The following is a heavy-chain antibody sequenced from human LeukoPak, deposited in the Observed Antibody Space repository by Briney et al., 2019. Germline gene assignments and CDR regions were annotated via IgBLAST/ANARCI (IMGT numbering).Heavy chain of an antibody. CDR3: AKEGLTTAAFDI. Sequence: GGSLRLSCVASRFTFSSYWMSWVRQAPGKGLEWVANIKQDGSEKYYVDSVKGRFTISRDNAKNSLYLQMNSLRAEDTALYYCAKEGLTTAAFDIWGQGTMVTVSS. D-gene: IGHD1-1*01. V-gene: IGHV3-7*03. CDR2: IKQDGSEK. CDR1: RFTFSSYW. J-gene: IGHJ3*02.